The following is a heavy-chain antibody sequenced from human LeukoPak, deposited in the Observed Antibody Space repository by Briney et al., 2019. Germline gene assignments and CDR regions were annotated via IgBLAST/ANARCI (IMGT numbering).Heavy chain of an antibody. J-gene: IGHJ6*02. CDR3: ARATPYSSSSDYYYYGMDV. D-gene: IGHD6-6*01. CDR1: GGSISSYY. Sequence: PSETVSLTCTVSGGSISSYYWSWIRQPPGKGLEWIGYIYYTGSTNYNPSLKSRVTISVDTSKNQFSLKLSSVTAADTAVYYCARATPYSSSSDYYYYGMDVWGQGTTVTVSS. CDR2: IYYTGST. V-gene: IGHV4-59*08.